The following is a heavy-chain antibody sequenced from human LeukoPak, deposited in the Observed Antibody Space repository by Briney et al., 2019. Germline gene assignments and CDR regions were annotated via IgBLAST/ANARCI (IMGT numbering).Heavy chain of an antibody. CDR1: GLAFSSYS. D-gene: IGHD6-6*01. CDR3: AKDLREYSSSPRNAFDI. CDR2: ISSSGGYT. J-gene: IGHJ3*02. Sequence: PGGSLRLSCAASGLAFSSYSMNWVRQAPGKGLEWVSTISSSGGYTYYADSVKGRFTISRDNSKNTLYLQMNSLRAEDTAVYYCAKDLREYSSSPRNAFDIWGQGTMVTVSS. V-gene: IGHV3-23*01.